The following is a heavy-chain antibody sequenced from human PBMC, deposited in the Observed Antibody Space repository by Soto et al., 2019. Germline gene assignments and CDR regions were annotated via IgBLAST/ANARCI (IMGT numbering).Heavy chain of an antibody. Sequence: SETLSLTCTVSGGSISSSSYYWGWIRQPPGKGLEWIGIFYYIGSTYYNPSLKSRVTISVDTSKNQFSLKLSSVTAADTAVYYCARYGSGSYYPPHYYYYYGMDVWGQGTTVTVSS. CDR1: GGSISSSSYY. CDR2: FYYIGST. D-gene: IGHD3-10*01. V-gene: IGHV4-39*01. CDR3: ARYGSGSYYPPHYYYYYGMDV. J-gene: IGHJ6*02.